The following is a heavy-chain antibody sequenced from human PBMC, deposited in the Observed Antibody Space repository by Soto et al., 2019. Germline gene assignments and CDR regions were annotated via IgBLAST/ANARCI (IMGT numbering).Heavy chain of an antibody. D-gene: IGHD2-15*01. V-gene: IGHV3-48*02. J-gene: IGHJ4*02. CDR1: GFTFSSYS. CDR2: ISSSSSTI. Sequence: AGSLRLSCAASGFTFSSYSMNCVRQAPGKGLEWVSYISSSSSTIYYADSVKGRFTISRDNAKNSLYLQMNSLRDEDTAVYYCARDGQYCSGGSCYLASVPEAHIDYWGQGTLVTVS. CDR3: ARDGQYCSGGSCYLASVPEAHIDY.